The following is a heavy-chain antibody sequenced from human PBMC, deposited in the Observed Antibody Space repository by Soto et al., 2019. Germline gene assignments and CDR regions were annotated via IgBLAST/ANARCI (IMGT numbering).Heavy chain of an antibody. CDR3: ARVLSGNKEWFDS. D-gene: IGHD3-10*01. J-gene: IGHJ5*01. Sequence: QVQLQESGPGLVKPWWTLSLTCAVSGVSISGGNVWSWVRQPPGKGLEWIGEVFAHGITNYNPSLKQRVTMAVDKSQNEFSLNLTSVTAAATDVYYCARVLSGNKEWFDSWGQGILVTVSS. V-gene: IGHV4-4*02. CDR1: GVSISGGNV. CDR2: VFAHGIT.